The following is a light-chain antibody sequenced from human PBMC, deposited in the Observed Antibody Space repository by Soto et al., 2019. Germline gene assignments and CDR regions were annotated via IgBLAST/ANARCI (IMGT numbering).Light chain of an antibody. V-gene: IGKV3-11*01. CDR2: DAS. Sequence: EIVLTQSPATLSLSPGERATLSCRASQSVSSYLAWYQQKPGQAPRLLIYDASSRATGIPTRFSGRGSWTDFSRPSTSVEPADFAVYCSQPRVYTFGQGTKLEIK. CDR3: QPRVYT. CDR1: QSVSSY. J-gene: IGKJ2*01.